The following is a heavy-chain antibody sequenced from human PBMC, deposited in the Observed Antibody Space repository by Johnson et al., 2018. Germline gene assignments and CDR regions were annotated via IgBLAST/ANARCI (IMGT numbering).Heavy chain of an antibody. V-gene: IGHV4-59*01. Sequence: QVQLVESGQGLVKPSAPXSLPCTVSGDSISSYYWTWIRQPPGKGLEWIGYIYYGGRTNYNPSLKSRVTISVDTSKNQFSLKLSSVTAADTAGYYCARVYDVGWFDPWGQGTLVTVSS. D-gene: IGHD1-1*01. CDR1: GDSISSYY. CDR3: ARVYDVGWFDP. CDR2: IYYGGRT. J-gene: IGHJ5*02.